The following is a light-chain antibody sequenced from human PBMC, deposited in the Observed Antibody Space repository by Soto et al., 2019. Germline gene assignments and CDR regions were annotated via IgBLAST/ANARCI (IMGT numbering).Light chain of an antibody. Sequence: EIVLTQSPATLSLSPGEGATLFCRASQSISTYLAWYQQKSGQAPRLLIYDASNRATGIPARFSGGGSATDFTLPVSSLEPEDFAVYYCQQRSNWPPTFGQGTKLEI. CDR2: DAS. CDR1: QSISTY. J-gene: IGKJ2*01. CDR3: QQRSNWPPT. V-gene: IGKV3-11*01.